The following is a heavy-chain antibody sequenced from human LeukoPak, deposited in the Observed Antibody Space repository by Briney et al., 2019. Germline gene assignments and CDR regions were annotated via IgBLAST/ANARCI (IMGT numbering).Heavy chain of an antibody. CDR1: DDSFSSHH. CDR2: ISYIGST. Sequence: SSETLSLTCAVSDDSFSSHHWTWIRQPPGKGLEWIGYISYIGSTNYNPSLKSRVTISIDTSRNQFSLRLSSVTAADTAVYYWARDLVTVTKGFDIWGQGTMVSVSS. D-gene: IGHD4-17*01. J-gene: IGHJ3*02. V-gene: IGHV4-59*11. CDR3: ARDLVTVTKGFDI.